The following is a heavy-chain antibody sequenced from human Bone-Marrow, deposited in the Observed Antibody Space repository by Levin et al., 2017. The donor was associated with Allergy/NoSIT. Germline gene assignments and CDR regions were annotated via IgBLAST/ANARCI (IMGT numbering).Heavy chain of an antibody. CDR3: TKDVFGGGRGDQLDDPIFEV. CDR1: GFNFRGYA. V-gene: IGHV3-9*01. J-gene: IGHJ4*02. CDR2: ISPNGRQK. D-gene: IGHD1-1*01. Sequence: LSLTCGTSGFNFRGYAMHWVRQPPGKGLEWVSGISPNGRQKEYADSVRGRFAISRDNTRNSLYLQMNSLTLGDTAMYYCTKDVFGGGRGDQLDDPIFEVWGQGSLVSVTS.